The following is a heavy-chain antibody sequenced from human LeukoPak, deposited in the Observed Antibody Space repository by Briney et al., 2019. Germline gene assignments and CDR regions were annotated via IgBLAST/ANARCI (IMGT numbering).Heavy chain of an antibody. CDR3: ARGGDERSSSWYYYYYGMDV. V-gene: IGHV1-18*01. CDR2: ISAYNGNT. CDR1: GYTFTSYG. J-gene: IGHJ6*02. D-gene: IGHD6-13*01. Sequence: ASVKVSCKASGYTFTSYGISWVRQAPGQGLEWMGWISAYNGNTNYAQKLQGRVTMTTDTSTSTAYMELRSLRSDDTAVYYCARGGDERSSSWYYYYYGMDVWGQGTTVTVSS.